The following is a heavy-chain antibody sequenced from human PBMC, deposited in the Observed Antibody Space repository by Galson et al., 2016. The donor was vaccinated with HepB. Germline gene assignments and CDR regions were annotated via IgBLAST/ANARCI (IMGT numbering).Heavy chain of an antibody. CDR1: GFNFSDYH. CDR3: ARDLPDDSVEYFDVFDL. J-gene: IGHJ3*01. D-gene: IGHD4-17*01. Sequence: SLRLSCAASGFNFSDYHMNWIRQAPGKGLEWISYISTSGNSMLYADSVRGRFSISRDNAKKSLYLQMTNLRAEDTAVYYCARDLPDDSVEYFDVFDLWGQGTMVTVSS. V-gene: IGHV3-11*01. CDR2: ISTSGNSM.